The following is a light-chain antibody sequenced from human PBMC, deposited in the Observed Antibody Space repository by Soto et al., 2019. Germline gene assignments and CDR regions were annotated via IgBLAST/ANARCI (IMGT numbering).Light chain of an antibody. V-gene: IGKV1-9*01. CDR1: QALSNY. CDR2: SAS. Sequence: IWMTQSPSLLSASTGDRVTITCRASQALSNYLAWYQQKPGKAPDLLIYSASTLQSGVPSRFSGSGSETEFSLTIRALQPEDFATYYCQQLSRYPLTFGGGTKVDIK. CDR3: QQLSRYPLT. J-gene: IGKJ4*01.